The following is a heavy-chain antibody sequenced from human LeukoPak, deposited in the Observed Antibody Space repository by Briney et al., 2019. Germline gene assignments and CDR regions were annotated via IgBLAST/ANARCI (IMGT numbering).Heavy chain of an antibody. CDR2: INHSGST. CDR1: GGSISSGGYY. D-gene: IGHD6-13*01. CDR3: ARPGIAAAGDDY. V-gene: IGHV4-30-2*01. J-gene: IGHJ4*02. Sequence: SETLSLTCTVSGGSISSGGYYWSWIRQPPGKGLEWIGYINHSGSTNYNPSLKSRVTISVDTSKNQFSLKLSSVTAADTAVYYCARPGIAAAGDDYWGQGTLVTVSS.